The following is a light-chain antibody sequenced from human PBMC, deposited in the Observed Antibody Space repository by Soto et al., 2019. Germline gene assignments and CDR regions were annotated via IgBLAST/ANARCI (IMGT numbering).Light chain of an antibody. CDR2: RAS. CDR3: HHYGASPWT. CDR1: QSLSGNY. V-gene: IGKV3-20*01. J-gene: IGKJ1*01. Sequence: NVLTQSPGTLSLSPGERATLSCRASQSLSGNYLAWYQQKPGQAPRVLIFRASVRATGNSDRFSGSGSGTDFTLTISRLEPEDFAVYYCHHYGASPWTFGQGTKVEIK.